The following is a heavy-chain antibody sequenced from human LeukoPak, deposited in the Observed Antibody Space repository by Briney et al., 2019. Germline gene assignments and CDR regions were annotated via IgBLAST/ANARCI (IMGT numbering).Heavy chain of an antibody. CDR1: GFTFSSYA. CDR3: AREAYSSGRAGTFDI. V-gene: IGHV3-30*04. D-gene: IGHD6-19*01. CDR2: IPHDGGNK. Sequence: GGSLRLSCAASGFTFSSYAMSWVRQAPGKRLEWVALIPHDGGNKQYGDSAKGRFTVSRENSKNTVDLNMDSLTVDDTAIYYCAREAYSSGRAGTFDIWGQGTMVTVSS. J-gene: IGHJ3*02.